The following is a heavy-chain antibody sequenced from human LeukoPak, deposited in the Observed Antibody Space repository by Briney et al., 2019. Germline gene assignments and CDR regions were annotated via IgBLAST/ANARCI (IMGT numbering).Heavy chain of an antibody. CDR2: ISGSGGST. D-gene: IGHD2-2*01. V-gene: IGHV3-23*01. CDR1: GFTFSSYS. Sequence: PGGSLRLSCAASGFTFSSYSMNWVRQAPGKGLEWVSAISGSGGSTYYADSVKGRFTISRDNSKNTLYLQMNSLRAEDTAVYYCAKGHVPAARFYFDYWGQGTLITVSS. J-gene: IGHJ4*02. CDR3: AKGHVPAARFYFDY.